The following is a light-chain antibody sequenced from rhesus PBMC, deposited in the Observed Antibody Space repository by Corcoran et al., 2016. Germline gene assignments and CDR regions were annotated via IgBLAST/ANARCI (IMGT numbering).Light chain of an antibody. J-gene: IGKJ2*01. CDR3: QHHDNSPPS. CDR2: RAS. Sequence: DIQMTQSPSSLSASVGDRVTITCRASQGISNWLAWYQQKPGRAPNLLIYRASNLQTGVPSRFSGSGSGTDFTLTISRLQPEDIATYYCQHHDNSPPSFGQGTKVEIK. V-gene: IGKV1-69*01. CDR1: QGISNW.